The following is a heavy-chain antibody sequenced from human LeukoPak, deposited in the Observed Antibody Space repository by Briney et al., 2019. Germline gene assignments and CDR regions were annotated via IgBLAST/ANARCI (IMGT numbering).Heavy chain of an antibody. Sequence: GGSLRLSCVASGFTFVDHYMSWIRQAPGKGLEWISYISGSSPNIYYADSVKGRFTISMDNAKKTLDLQMNSLRADDTAVYYCARYRIYAGDEGHFYYFSYMDVWGKGTTVTVSS. CDR3: ARYRIYAGDEGHFYYFSYMDV. CDR2: ISGSSPNI. CDR1: GFTFVDHY. V-gene: IGHV3-11*04. J-gene: IGHJ6*03. D-gene: IGHD2-15*01.